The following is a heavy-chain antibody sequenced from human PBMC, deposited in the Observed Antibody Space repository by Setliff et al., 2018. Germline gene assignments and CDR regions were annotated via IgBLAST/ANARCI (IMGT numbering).Heavy chain of an antibody. CDR1: GFTFGSYW. CDR3: VRDWASGDDH. D-gene: IGHD3-10*01. CDR2: IHQDGSER. V-gene: IGHV3-7*01. J-gene: IGHJ4*02. Sequence: LRLSCAASGFTFGSYWMTWVRQAPEKGLGWVANIHQDGSERHYVDSVKGRFTISRDSAKNSLFLQMNILEVEDTAVYYCVRDWASGDDHWGRGTLVTVSS.